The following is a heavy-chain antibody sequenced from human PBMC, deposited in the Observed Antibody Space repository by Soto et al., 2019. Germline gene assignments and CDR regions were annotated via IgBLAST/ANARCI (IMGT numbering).Heavy chain of an antibody. D-gene: IGHD2-2*01. J-gene: IGHJ6*02. CDR3: TGYCSSTSCYEGHGMDV. Sequence: SETLSLTCIVSGGSISSGDYYWSWIRQPPGKGLEWIGYIYYSGSTYYNPSLKSRVTISVDTSKNQFSLKLSSVTAADTAVYYCTGYCSSTSCYEGHGMDVWGQGTTVTVSS. CDR2: IYYSGST. CDR1: GGSISSGDYY. V-gene: IGHV4-30-4*01.